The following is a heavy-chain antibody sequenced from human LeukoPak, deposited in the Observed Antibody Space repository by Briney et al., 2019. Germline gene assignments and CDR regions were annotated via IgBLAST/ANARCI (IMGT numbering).Heavy chain of an antibody. V-gene: IGHV4-34*01. D-gene: IGHD2-21*01. J-gene: IGHJ4*02. CDR1: GGSFSGYY. Sequence: PSETLSLTCTVYGGSFSGYYWSWIRQPPGKGLEWIGEINHSGSTNYNPSLKSRVTISVDTSKNQFSLKLSSVTAADTAVYYCARGVVIAPQTFDYWGQGTLVTVSS. CDR3: ARGVVIAPQTFDY. CDR2: INHSGST.